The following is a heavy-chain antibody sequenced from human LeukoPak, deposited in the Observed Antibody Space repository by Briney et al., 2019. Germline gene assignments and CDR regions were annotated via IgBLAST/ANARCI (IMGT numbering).Heavy chain of an antibody. V-gene: IGHV1-18*04. CDR2: ISAYNGNT. CDR3: ARDTYSGYDYDPYYFDY. CDR1: GYSFTGFY. J-gene: IGHJ4*02. D-gene: IGHD5-12*01. Sequence: ASVKVSCKASGYSFTGFYMHWVRQAPGQGLEWMGWISAYNGNTNYAQKLQGRVTMTTDTSTRTAYMELRSLRSDDTAVYYCARDTYSGYDYDPYYFDYWGQGTLVTVSS.